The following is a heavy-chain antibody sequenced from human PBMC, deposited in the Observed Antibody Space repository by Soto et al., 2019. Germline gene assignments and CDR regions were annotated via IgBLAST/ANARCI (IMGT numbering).Heavy chain of an antibody. Sequence: PSETLSLTCSVSGGSISGSYWSWIRQSPGKGLEWLGYVYYTGSTNYSPSLRSRVSISVDTSKNEFSLRLSSATAADTAVYFCARSVAVPGAHIDYWGQGTQVTVS. CDR1: GGSISGSY. D-gene: IGHD6-19*01. CDR3: ARSVAVPGAHIDY. V-gene: IGHV4-59*01. CDR2: VYYTGST. J-gene: IGHJ4*02.